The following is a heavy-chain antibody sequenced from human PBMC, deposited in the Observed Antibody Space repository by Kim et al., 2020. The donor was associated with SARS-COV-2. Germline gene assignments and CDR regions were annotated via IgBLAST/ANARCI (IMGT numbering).Heavy chain of an antibody. J-gene: IGHJ6*02. D-gene: IGHD2-2*01. V-gene: IGHV4-59*09. CDR3: ARGPAATYYYGMDV. Sequence: TPSPRCRVTITVDTSKNQFSLTLSSVTAADTAVYYCARGPAATYYYGMDVWGQGTTVTVSS.